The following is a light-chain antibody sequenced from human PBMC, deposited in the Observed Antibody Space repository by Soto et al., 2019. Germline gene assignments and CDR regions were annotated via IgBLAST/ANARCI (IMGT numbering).Light chain of an antibody. CDR1: HSVSSSY. V-gene: IGKV3-20*01. CDR3: QQYGRSPPIT. CDR2: GAS. J-gene: IGKJ5*01. Sequence: EIVLTQSPGTLSLSPGERAALSCRASHSVSSSYLACYQQKPGQAPRLLIYGASSRATGIPDRFSGSGSGTDFTLTISRLEPEDFAVYYCQQYGRSPPITFGQGTGLEI.